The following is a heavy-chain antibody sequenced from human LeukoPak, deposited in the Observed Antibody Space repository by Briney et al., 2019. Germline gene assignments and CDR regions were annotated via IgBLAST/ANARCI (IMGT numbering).Heavy chain of an antibody. V-gene: IGHV1-18*01. Sequence: ASVKVSCKASGYTFTSYGISWVRQAPGQGLEWMGWISAYNGNTNYAQKLQGRVTMTTDASTSTAYMELRSLRSDDTAVYYCARGRDRVGATNPVYWGQGTLVTVSS. CDR2: ISAYNGNT. J-gene: IGHJ4*02. D-gene: IGHD1-26*01. CDR3: ARGRDRVGATNPVY. CDR1: GYTFTSYG.